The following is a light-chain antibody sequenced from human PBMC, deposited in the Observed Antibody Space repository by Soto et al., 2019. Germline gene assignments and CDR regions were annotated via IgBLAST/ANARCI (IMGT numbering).Light chain of an antibody. CDR3: QQFNSYSRT. V-gene: IGKV1-13*02. CDR1: QGISSA. CDR2: DAS. J-gene: IGKJ1*01. Sequence: AIQLTQSPSSLSASVGDRVTITCRASQGISSALDWYQQKPGKAPKLLIYDASSLESGVPSRFSGSGSGTDFTRTISILQPEDFATYYCQQFNSYSRTFGQGTKVEIK.